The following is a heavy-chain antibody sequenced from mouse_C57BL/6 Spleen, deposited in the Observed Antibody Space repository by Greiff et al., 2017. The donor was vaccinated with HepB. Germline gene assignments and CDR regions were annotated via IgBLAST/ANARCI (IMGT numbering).Heavy chain of an antibody. D-gene: IGHD4-1*01. CDR1: GYTFTSYW. V-gene: IGHV1-53*01. J-gene: IGHJ3*01. Sequence: QVHVKQPGTELVKPGASVKLSCKASGYTFTSYWIHWVKQRPGQGLEWIGNINPSNGGTNYNEKFKSKSTLTVDKSSSTDYMQLSSLTSEDSAVYYCATLTWTGFAYWGQGTLVTVSA. CDR3: ATLTWTGFAY. CDR2: INPSNGGT.